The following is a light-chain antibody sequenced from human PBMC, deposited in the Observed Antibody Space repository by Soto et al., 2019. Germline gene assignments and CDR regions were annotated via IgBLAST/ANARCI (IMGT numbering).Light chain of an antibody. CDR1: RTVNSQ. Sequence: EIVLKLSPAAVSLSPGGRATLSCRASRTVNSQLAWYQQKPGQAPRLLIYDTFNRAAGIPARFSGSETGTDFTLTINNLEPEDSAVYYCQQRWDWPLTFGPGTKVDIK. J-gene: IGKJ3*01. V-gene: IGKV3-11*01. CDR2: DTF. CDR3: QQRWDWPLT.